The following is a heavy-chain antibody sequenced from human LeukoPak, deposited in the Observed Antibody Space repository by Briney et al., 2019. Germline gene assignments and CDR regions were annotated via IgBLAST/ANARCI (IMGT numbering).Heavy chain of an antibody. CDR3: ARATSYYYDSSGMDP. V-gene: IGHV3-48*04. D-gene: IGHD3-22*01. J-gene: IGHJ5*02. CDR2: ISAASHGI. CDR1: GFTFSSYS. Sequence: GGSLRLSCAASGFTFSSYSMNWVRQAPGKGLEWISHISAASHGIKYVASVKGRFTISRDNAKNSLYLQMNSLRAEDTAVYYCARATSYYYDSSGMDPWGQGTLVTVSS.